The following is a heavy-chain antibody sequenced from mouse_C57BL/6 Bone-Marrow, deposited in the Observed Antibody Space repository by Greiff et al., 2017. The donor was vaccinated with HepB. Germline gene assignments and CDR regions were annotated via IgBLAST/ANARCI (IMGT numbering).Heavy chain of an antibody. CDR1: GFTFSDYG. CDR2: ISNLAYSI. J-gene: IGHJ1*03. CDR3: ARHYGSSYWYFDV. Sequence: DVMLVESGGGLVKPGGSLKLSCAASGFTFSDYGMAWVRQAPRKGPEWVAFISNLAYSIYYADTVTGRFTISRENAKNTLYLEMSSLRSEDTAMYYCARHYGSSYWYFDVWGTGTTVTVSS. V-gene: IGHV5-15*01. D-gene: IGHD1-1*01.